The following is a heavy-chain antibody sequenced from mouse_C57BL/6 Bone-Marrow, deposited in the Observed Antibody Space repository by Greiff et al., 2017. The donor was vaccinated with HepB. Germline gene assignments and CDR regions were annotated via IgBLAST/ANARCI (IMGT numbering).Heavy chain of an antibody. Sequence: QVQLQQSGAELVRPGASVTLSCKASGYTFTDYEMHWVKQTPVHGLEWIGAIDPETGGTAYNQKFKGKAILTADKSSSPAYMELRSLTSEDSAVYYCTRRGYGSSYVWGQGTTLTVSS. V-gene: IGHV1-15*01. CDR1: GYTFTDYE. CDR3: TRRGYGSSYV. CDR2: IDPETGGT. J-gene: IGHJ2*01. D-gene: IGHD1-1*01.